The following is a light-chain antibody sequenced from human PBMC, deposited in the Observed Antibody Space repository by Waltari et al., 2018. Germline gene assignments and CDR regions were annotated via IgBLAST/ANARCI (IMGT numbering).Light chain of an antibody. J-gene: IGLJ3*02. CDR2: YDS. CDR1: NIGSKS. CDR3: QVWDDVTDSGV. Sequence: YVLTQPPSVSVDPGKTARLTCGGDNIGSKSVNWYPKKPGQAPVLVMFYDSARPSEIPERFSGSNSGNTATLTISLVEAGDEADYHCQVWDDVTDSGVFGGGTKLTVL. V-gene: IGLV3-21*04.